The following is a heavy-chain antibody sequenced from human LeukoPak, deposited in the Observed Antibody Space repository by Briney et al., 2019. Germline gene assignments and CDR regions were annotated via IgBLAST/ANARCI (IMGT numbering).Heavy chain of an antibody. Sequence: GGSLRLSCTASGFTFGDYAMSWVRQAPGKGLEWVAFIRYDGSDKSYADSVKGRFTISRDNSENTLYLQINSLRVEDTAVYYCASDTSMVRGVIIDYYYYYMDVWGKGTTVTVSS. J-gene: IGHJ6*03. CDR2: IRYDGSDK. CDR3: ASDTSMVRGVIIDYYYYYMDV. D-gene: IGHD3-10*01. V-gene: IGHV3-30*02. CDR1: GFTFGDYA.